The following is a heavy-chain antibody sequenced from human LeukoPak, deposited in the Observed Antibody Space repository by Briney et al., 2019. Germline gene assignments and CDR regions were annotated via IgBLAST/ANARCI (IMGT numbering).Heavy chain of an antibody. J-gene: IGHJ4*02. CDR2: INYSGST. V-gene: IGHV4-39*01. CDR3: ARVPPEWFGAEDYYFDY. D-gene: IGHD3-10*01. Sequence: PSETLSLTCTVSGGSISNSFFYWGWIRQPPGKGLEWIGSINYSGSTYYNPSLKSRVTISVDTSKNQFSLRLSSVTAADTAVYYCARVPPEWFGAEDYYFDYWGQGTLVTVSS. CDR1: GGSISNSFFY.